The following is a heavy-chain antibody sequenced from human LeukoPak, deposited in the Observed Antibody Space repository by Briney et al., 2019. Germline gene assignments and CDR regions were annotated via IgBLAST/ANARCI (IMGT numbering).Heavy chain of an antibody. V-gene: IGHV1-8*03. Sequence: ASVKVSCKASGYTFTSYDINWVRQATGQGLEWMGWMNPNSGNTGYAQKFQGRVTITRNTSISTAYMELSSLRAEDTAVYYCARASIAVAAGLQYWGQGTLVTVSS. CDR1: GYTFTSYD. CDR2: MNPNSGNT. CDR3: ARASIAVAAGLQY. J-gene: IGHJ4*02. D-gene: IGHD6-19*01.